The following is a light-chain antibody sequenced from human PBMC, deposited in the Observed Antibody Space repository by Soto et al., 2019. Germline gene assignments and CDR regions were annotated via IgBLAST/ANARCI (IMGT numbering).Light chain of an antibody. J-gene: IGKJ1*01. CDR2: DVY. Sequence: DIQMIQSPSILSASVGDRVTITGRASLSISSWLAWYQQKPGKAPNLLIYDVYNLESGVPSRFSGSGSGTEFTLTTRSLQADDFATYYCQQYNSYSPWTFGQGTKGELK. CDR3: QQYNSYSPWT. CDR1: LSISSW. V-gene: IGKV1-5*01.